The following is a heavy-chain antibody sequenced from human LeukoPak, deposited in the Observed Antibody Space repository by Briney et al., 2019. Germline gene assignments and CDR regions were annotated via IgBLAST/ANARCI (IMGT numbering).Heavy chain of an antibody. CDR3: ARDIIGALRLGELRWFDP. J-gene: IGHJ5*02. CDR1: GYTFTGYY. CDR2: INPNSGGT. D-gene: IGHD3-16*01. V-gene: IGHV1-2*02. Sequence: ASVKVSCTASGYTFTGYYMHWVRQAPGQGLEWMGWINPNSGGTNYAQKFQGRVTMTRDTSTSTVYMELSSLRSEDTAVYYCARDIIGALRLGELRWFDPWGQGTLVTVSS.